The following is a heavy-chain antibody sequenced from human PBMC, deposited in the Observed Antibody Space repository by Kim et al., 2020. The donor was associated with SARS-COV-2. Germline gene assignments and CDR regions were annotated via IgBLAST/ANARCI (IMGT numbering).Heavy chain of an antibody. CDR2: IYYSGST. J-gene: IGHJ6*02. CDR3: ARSDTAMGGGMDV. V-gene: IGHV4-59*08. D-gene: IGHD5-18*01. Sequence: SETLSLTCTVSGGSISSYYWSWIRQPPGKGLEWIGYIYYSGSTNYNPSLKSRVTISIDTSKNQFSLKLSSVTAADTAVYYCARSDTAMGGGMDVWGQGTT. CDR1: GGSISSYY.